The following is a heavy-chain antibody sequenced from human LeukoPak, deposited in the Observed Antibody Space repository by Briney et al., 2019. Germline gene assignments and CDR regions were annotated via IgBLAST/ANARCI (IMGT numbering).Heavy chain of an antibody. CDR2: VNIDGATT. CDR1: GFTFSSYA. J-gene: IGHJ4*02. CDR3: ARAPYYDSPDY. D-gene: IGHD3-22*01. Sequence: GGSLRLSCAASGFTFSSYAMSWVRQAPGKGLVWVSRVNIDGATTDYADSVKGRFTISRDNAKNTLYLQMNSLRAEDTAVYYCARAPYYDSPDYWGQGTLVTVSS. V-gene: IGHV3-74*01.